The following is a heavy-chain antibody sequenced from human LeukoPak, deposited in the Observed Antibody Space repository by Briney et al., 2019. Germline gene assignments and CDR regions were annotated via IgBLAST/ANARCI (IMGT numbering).Heavy chain of an antibody. Sequence: SETLSLTCTVSGGSISSYYWSWIRQPPGKGLEWIGYIYHSGSTNYNPSLKSRVTISVDTSKNQFSLKLSSVTAADTAVYYCARLYDDGASDIWGQGTRVTVSS. CDR2: IYHSGST. J-gene: IGHJ3*02. D-gene: IGHD3-16*01. CDR1: GGSISSYY. CDR3: ARLYDDGASDI. V-gene: IGHV4-59*01.